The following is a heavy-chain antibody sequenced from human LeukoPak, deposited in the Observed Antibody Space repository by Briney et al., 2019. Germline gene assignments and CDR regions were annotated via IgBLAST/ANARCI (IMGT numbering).Heavy chain of an antibody. CDR1: GFTFSSYG. J-gene: IGHJ4*02. D-gene: IGHD2-15*01. CDR2: IWYDGSNK. CDR3: ARARDSDFNFDY. V-gene: IGHV3-33*01. Sequence: GGSLRLSCAASGFTFSSYGMHWVRQAPGKGLEWVAVIWYDGSNKYYADSVKGRFTISRDNSKNMLCLQMNSLTAEDTAVYYCARARDSDFNFDYWGQGTLVTVSS.